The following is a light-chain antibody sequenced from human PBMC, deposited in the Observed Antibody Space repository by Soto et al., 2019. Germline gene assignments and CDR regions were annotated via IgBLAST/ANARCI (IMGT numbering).Light chain of an antibody. CDR2: AAS. Sequence: DIQMTQSPSSLSASVGDRVTITCRASQSISSYLNWYQHKPGKAPKLLIYAASSLQSGVPSRFSGSGSGTDFTLTISSLQPEDFATYYCQQSSSAPRTFGGGTKVEIK. CDR3: QQSSSAPRT. V-gene: IGKV1-39*01. CDR1: QSISSY. J-gene: IGKJ4*01.